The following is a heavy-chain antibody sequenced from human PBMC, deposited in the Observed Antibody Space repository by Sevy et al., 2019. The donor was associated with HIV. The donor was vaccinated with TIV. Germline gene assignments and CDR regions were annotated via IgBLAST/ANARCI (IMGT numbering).Heavy chain of an antibody. CDR3: ARGGSGDYYYYGVDV. CDR2: VSYDGSSN. CDR1: GFTFRNFG. D-gene: IGHD3-10*01. Sequence: GGSLRLSYVGSGFTFRNFGVLWLRQAPGKGLEWLSVVSYDGSSNYYVDSVKGRFIVSRDNSKNTLYLQMNSLRTEDTAVYYCARGGSGDYYYYGVDVWGQGTTVTVSS. J-gene: IGHJ6*02. V-gene: IGHV3-30*03.